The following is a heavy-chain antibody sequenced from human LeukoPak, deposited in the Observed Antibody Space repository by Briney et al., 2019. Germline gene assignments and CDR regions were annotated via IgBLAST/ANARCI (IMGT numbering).Heavy chain of an antibody. CDR2: INTNTGNP. CDR1: GYTFTNYY. J-gene: IGHJ6*03. Sequence: ASVKVSCKASGYTFTNYYLHWVRQAPGQGLEWMGWINTNTGNPTYAQGFTGRFVFSLDTSVSTAYLQISGLKAEDTAVYYCARDGSWYPYYYYYMDVWGKGTTVTVSS. CDR3: ARDGSWYPYYYYYMDV. D-gene: IGHD6-13*01. V-gene: IGHV7-4-1*02.